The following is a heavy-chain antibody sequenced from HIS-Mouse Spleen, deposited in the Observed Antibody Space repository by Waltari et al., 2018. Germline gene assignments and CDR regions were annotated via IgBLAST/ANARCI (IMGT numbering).Heavy chain of an antibody. D-gene: IGHD2-15*01. V-gene: IGHV4-59*08. CDR3: ARGGLLAATYYFDY. Sequence: QVQLQESGPGLVTPSETLSLTCTVSGGSISSYYWSWIRQPPGKGLKWIGYIYYSGSTNYNPSLKSRVTISVDTSKNQFSLKLSSVTAADTAVYYCARGGLLAATYYFDYWGQGTLVTVSS. J-gene: IGHJ4*02. CDR1: GGSISSYY. CDR2: IYYSGST.